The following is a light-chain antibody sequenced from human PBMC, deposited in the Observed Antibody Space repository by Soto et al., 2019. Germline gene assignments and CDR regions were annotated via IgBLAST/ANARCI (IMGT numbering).Light chain of an antibody. CDR2: DAS. CDR1: QSISSW. Sequence: DIQRTQYPSTLSSSVGDRVTITCRASQSISSWLAWYQQKPGKAPKLLIYDASSLESGVPSRFSGSGSGTEFTLTISSLQPDDFATYYCQQYNSYPITFGQGTRLEI. J-gene: IGKJ5*01. CDR3: QQYNSYPIT. V-gene: IGKV1-5*01.